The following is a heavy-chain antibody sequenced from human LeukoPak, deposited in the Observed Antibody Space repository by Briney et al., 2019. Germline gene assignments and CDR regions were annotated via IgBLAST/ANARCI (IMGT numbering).Heavy chain of an antibody. CDR2: INHSGST. CDR3: ARNFDV. V-gene: IGHV4-34*01. CDR1: GGSFSGYY. Sequence: SETLSLTCAVYGGSFSGYYWSWIRQPPGKELEWIGEINHSGSTNYNPSLKSRVTISVDTSKNQFSLKLSSVTAADTAVYYCARNFDVWGRGTLVTVSS. J-gene: IGHJ2*01.